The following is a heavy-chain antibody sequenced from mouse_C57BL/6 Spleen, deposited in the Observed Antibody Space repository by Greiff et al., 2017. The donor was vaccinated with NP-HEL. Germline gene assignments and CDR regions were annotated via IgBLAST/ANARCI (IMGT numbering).Heavy chain of an antibody. CDR1: GYAFSSSW. D-gene: IGHD1-1*01. J-gene: IGHJ2*01. Sequence: VQLQESGPELVKPGASVKISCKASGYAFSSSWMNWVKQRPGKGLEWIGRIYPGDGDTNYNGKFKGKATLTADKSSSTAYMQLSSLTSEDSAVYFCARNGDYGSSYYFDYWGQGTTLTVSS. CDR2: IYPGDGDT. CDR3: ARNGDYGSSYYFDY. V-gene: IGHV1-82*01.